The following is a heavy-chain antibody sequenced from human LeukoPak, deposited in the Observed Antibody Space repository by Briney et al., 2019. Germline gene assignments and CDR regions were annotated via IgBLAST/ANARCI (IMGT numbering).Heavy chain of an antibody. J-gene: IGHJ5*02. D-gene: IGHD3-22*01. CDR3: ARKRYYYDSSDLNWFDP. Sequence: SETLSLTCAVSGGSISSSNWWSWVRQPPGKGLEWIGEIYHSVSTNYNPSLKSRVTIPVDKSKNQLSLTLSSVTAADTAVYYCARKRYYYDSSDLNWFDPWGQGTLVTVSS. CDR2: IYHSVST. V-gene: IGHV4-4*02. CDR1: GGSISSSNW.